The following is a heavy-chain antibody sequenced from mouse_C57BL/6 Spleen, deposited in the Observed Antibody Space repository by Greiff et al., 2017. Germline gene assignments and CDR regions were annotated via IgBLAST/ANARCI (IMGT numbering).Heavy chain of an antibody. V-gene: IGHV1-4*01. CDR3: ARETTVVRFDD. D-gene: IGHD1-1*01. Sequence: QVQLQQSGAELARPGASVKMSCKASGYTFTSYTMHWVKQRPGQGLEWIGYINPSSGYTKYNQKFKDKATLTADKSSSTAYMQLSSLTSEDSAVYYCARETTVVRFDDWGQGTTLTVSS. CDR2: INPSSGYT. J-gene: IGHJ2*01. CDR1: GYTFTSYT.